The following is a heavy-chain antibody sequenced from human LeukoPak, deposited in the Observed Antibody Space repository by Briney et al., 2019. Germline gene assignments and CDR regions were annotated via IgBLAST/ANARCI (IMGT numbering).Heavy chain of an antibody. CDR3: ARRRVTMIVVVPRPGAIDY. Sequence: SETLSLTCTVSGGSISSYYWSWIRQPPGKGLEWIGYIYYSGSTNYNPSLKSRVTISVDTSKNQFSLKLSSVTAADTAVYYCARRRVTMIVVVPRPGAIDYWGQGTLVTVSS. V-gene: IGHV4-59*08. J-gene: IGHJ4*02. CDR1: GGSISSYY. D-gene: IGHD3-22*01. CDR2: IYYSGST.